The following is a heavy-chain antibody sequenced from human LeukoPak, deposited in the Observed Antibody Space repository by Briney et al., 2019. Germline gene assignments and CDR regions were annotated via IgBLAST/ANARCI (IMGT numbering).Heavy chain of an antibody. D-gene: IGHD5-24*01. CDR1: GFTFSSYA. Sequence: GGSLRLSCAASGFTFSSYAMSWVRQAPGKGLEWVSAISGSGGSTYYADSVKGRFTISRDNSKNTLYLQMNSLRAGDTAVYYCAKGRDGYSQFDYWGQGTLVTVSS. V-gene: IGHV3-23*01. CDR3: AKGRDGYSQFDY. J-gene: IGHJ4*02. CDR2: ISGSGGST.